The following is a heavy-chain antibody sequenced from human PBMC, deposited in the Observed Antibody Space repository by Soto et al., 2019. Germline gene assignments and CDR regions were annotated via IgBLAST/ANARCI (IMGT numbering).Heavy chain of an antibody. CDR2: ISYDGSNK. Sequence: VQLVESGGGVVQPGRSLRVSCAASGFTFSNNAMDWVRQAPGKGLEWVAVISYDGSNKYIAESVKGRFTISRDNSKSTLFLQMNSLRAEDTAVYYCARGTTTSAFSAMDVWGQGTTVTVSS. CDR3: ARGTTTSAFSAMDV. CDR1: GFTFSNNA. J-gene: IGHJ6*02. V-gene: IGHV3-30-3*01. D-gene: IGHD1-1*01.